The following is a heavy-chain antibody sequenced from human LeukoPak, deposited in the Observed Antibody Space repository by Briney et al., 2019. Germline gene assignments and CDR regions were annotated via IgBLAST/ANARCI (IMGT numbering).Heavy chain of an antibody. J-gene: IGHJ3*02. Sequence: GGSLRLSCAASGFTFNNYAMSWVRQAPGKGLVWVSRINGDGSNTTYADSVKGRFTISRDNAKNTLYLQMNSLRAEDTAVYHCARSKGWYSTDAFDIWGQGTMVTVSS. CDR1: GFTFNNYA. CDR3: ARSKGWYSTDAFDI. V-gene: IGHV3-74*03. D-gene: IGHD6-19*01. CDR2: INGDGSNT.